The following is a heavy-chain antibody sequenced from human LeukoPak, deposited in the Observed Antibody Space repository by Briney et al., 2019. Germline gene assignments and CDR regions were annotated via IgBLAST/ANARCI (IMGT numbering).Heavy chain of an antibody. CDR2: IKEDGTET. D-gene: IGHD5-24*01. CDR3: AKEGRSLQTY. CDR1: GFMFSSNW. Sequence: TGGSLRLSCAGSGFMFSSNWMSWVRLAPGKGLEWVANIKEDGTETYYVDSVKGRFTISRDNAKNSLYLQMNSLRVEDTAVYYCAKEGRSLQTYWGQGTLVTVSS. V-gene: IGHV3-7*03. J-gene: IGHJ4*02.